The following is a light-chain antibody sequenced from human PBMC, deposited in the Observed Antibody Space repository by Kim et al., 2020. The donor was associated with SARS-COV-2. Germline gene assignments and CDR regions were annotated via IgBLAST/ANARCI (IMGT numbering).Light chain of an antibody. J-gene: IGLJ2*01. Sequence: SSELTQDPAVSVALGQTVSITCQGDSLRSYYASWYQQKPGQAPVLVIYGKNNRPSGIPDRFSGSSSGNTASLTITGAQAEDEADYYCNSRDSSGNFVVFG. CDR1: SLRSYY. CDR3: NSRDSSGNFVV. V-gene: IGLV3-19*01. CDR2: GKN.